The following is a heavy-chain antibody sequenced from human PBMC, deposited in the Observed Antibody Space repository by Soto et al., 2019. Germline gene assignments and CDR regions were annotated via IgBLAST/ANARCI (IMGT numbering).Heavy chain of an antibody. CDR3: ARYDILTGRHDNFDL. Sequence: VAEGYSRDYCWSRVIKNQGKGLEWIGHIYYSGSTTYNPSLKGRVTISVDTSSSQFSLKLTSVTTADTAVYFCARYDILTGRHDNFDLWGQGTLVTVSS. CDR1: EGYSRDYC. CDR2: IYYSGST. D-gene: IGHD3-9*01. V-gene: IGHV4-59*12. J-gene: IGHJ4*02.